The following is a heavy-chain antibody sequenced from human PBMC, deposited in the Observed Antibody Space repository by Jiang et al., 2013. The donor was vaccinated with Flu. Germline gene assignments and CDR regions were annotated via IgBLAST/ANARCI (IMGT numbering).Heavy chain of an antibody. Sequence: LLKPSETLSLTCTVSGGSISSYYWSWIRQPPGKGLEWIGEINHSGSTNYNPSLKSRVTISVDTSKNQFSLKLSSVTAADTAVYYCARGLGSGWYVWGQGTLVTVSS. CDR2: INHSGST. V-gene: IGHV4-34*01. CDR1: GGSISSYY. J-gene: IGHJ4*02. D-gene: IGHD6-19*01. CDR3: ARGLGSGWYV.